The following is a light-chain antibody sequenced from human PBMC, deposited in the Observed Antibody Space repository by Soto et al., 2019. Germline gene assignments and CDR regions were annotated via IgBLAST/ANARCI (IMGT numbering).Light chain of an antibody. CDR2: DAS. Sequence: EIVLTQSPATLSLSPGERATLSCRASQSISSYLAWYQQKPGQAPRLLIYDASNRATGIPARFSGSGSGTAFTLTISSLEPEDFAVYYCQQRSIWPPITFGQGTRLDIK. V-gene: IGKV3-11*01. J-gene: IGKJ5*01. CDR3: QQRSIWPPIT. CDR1: QSISSY.